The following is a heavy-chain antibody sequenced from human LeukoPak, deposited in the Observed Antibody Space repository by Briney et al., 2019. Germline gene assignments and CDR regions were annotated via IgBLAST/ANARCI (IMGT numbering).Heavy chain of an antibody. CDR3: AREDPYYDFWSGYSNWFDP. D-gene: IGHD3-3*01. CDR2: INEDGSEK. CDR1: GFTFSSFW. Sequence: GGTLRLSCVASGFTFSSFWMSWVRQAPGKGLEWVANINEDGSEKLYVDSVKGRFTISRENAKNSLYLQMNSLRAEDTAVYYCAREDPYYDFWSGYSNWFDPWGQGTLVTVSS. V-gene: IGHV3-7*01. J-gene: IGHJ5*02.